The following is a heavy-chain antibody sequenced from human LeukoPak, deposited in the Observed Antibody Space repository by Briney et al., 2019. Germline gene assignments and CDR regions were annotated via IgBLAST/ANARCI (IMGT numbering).Heavy chain of an antibody. CDR3: ATGPRWLQYFDY. CDR2: FDPEDGET. Sequence: ASVKVSCKVSGYTLTELSMHWVRQAPGKGFEWMGGFDPEDGETIYAQKFQGRVTMTEDTSTDTAYMELSSLRSEDTAVYYCATGPRWLQYFDYWGQGTLVTVSS. V-gene: IGHV1-24*01. D-gene: IGHD5-24*01. CDR1: GYTLTELS. J-gene: IGHJ4*02.